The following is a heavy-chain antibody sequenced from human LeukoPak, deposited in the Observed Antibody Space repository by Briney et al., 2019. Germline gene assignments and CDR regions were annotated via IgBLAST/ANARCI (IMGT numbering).Heavy chain of an antibody. D-gene: IGHD3-3*01. CDR1: GFTFSSYW. CDR2: INSDGSST. J-gene: IGHJ4*02. CDR3: GRDFWSGYQGGYDY. Sequence: GGSLRLSCAASGFTFSSYWMHWVRHAPGKGLVWVSRINSDGSSTSYADSVKGRFTISRDNAKNTLYLQMNSLRAEDTAVYYCGRDFWSGYQGGYDYWGQGTLVTVSS. V-gene: IGHV3-74*01.